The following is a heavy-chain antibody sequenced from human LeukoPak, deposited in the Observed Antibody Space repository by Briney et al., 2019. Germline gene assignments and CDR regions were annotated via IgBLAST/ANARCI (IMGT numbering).Heavy chain of an antibody. CDR3: ARESGIMVGDYYYYYMDV. CDR2: ISYDGSNK. CDR1: GFTFSSYA. V-gene: IGHV3-30*04. Sequence: TGRSLRLSCAASGFTFSSYAMHWVRQAPGKGLEWVAVISYDGSNKYYADSVKGRFTISRDNSKNTLYLQMNSLRAEDTAVYYCARESGIMVGDYYYYYMDVWGIGTTVTVSS. J-gene: IGHJ6*03. D-gene: IGHD1-26*01.